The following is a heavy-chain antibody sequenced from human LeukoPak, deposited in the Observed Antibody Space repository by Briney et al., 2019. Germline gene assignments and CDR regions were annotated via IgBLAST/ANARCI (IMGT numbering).Heavy chain of an antibody. CDR2: ISGSGGST. Sequence: HSGGSLRLSCAASGLTFSSYAMSWVRQAPGKGLEWVSAISGSGGSTYYADSVKGRFTISRDNSKNTLYLQMNSLRAEDTAVYYCAKYSPYEYFQHWGQGTLVTVSS. CDR1: GLTFSSYA. D-gene: IGHD6-13*01. V-gene: IGHV3-23*01. CDR3: AKYSPYEYFQH. J-gene: IGHJ1*01.